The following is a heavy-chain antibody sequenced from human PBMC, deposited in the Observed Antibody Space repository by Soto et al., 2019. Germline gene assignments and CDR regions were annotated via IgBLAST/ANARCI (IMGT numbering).Heavy chain of an antibody. CDR3: ARDPYESSGYWDWYFDL. D-gene: IGHD3-22*01. J-gene: IGHJ2*01. Sequence: QVQLVQSGAEVKKPGSSVKVSCKASGGTFSSYTISWVRQAPGQGLEWMGRIIPILGIANYAQKFQGRVTITADKSTSTAYMELSSLRSEDTAVYYCARDPYESSGYWDWYFDLWGRGTLVTVSS. V-gene: IGHV1-69*08. CDR1: GGTFSSYT. CDR2: IIPILGIA.